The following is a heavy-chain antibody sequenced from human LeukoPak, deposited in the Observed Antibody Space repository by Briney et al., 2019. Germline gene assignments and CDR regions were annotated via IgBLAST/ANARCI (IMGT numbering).Heavy chain of an antibody. CDR2: MSYDEKYK. CDR1: GFNFSNYA. J-gene: IGHJ4*02. CDR3: ARDARLYKWELLAY. V-gene: IGHV3-30*04. D-gene: IGHD1-26*01. Sequence: GGSLRLSCAASGFNFSNYAIHWVRQAPGKGLEWVAVMSYDEKYKIYADSVKGRFTISRGNSKNTVYLQMDNLRPEDTAVYYCARDARLYKWELLAYWGQGTLVTVSS.